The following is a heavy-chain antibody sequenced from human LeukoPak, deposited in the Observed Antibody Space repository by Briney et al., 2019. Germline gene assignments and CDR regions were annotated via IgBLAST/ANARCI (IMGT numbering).Heavy chain of an antibody. CDR2: IYYSGST. J-gene: IGHJ4*02. CDR3: ARFSTVTTSY. Sequence: PSEALSLTCTVSGGSISSGGYYWSWIRQHPGKGLEWIGYIYYSGSTYYNPSLKSRVTISVDTSKNQFSLKLSSVTAADTAVYYCARFSTVTTSYWGQGTLVTVSS. CDR1: GGSISSGGYY. V-gene: IGHV4-31*03. D-gene: IGHD4-17*01.